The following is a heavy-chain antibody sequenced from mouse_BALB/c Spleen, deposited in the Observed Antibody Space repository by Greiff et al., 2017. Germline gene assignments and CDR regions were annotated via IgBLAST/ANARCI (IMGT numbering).Heavy chain of an antibody. V-gene: IGHV7-3*02. J-gene: IGHJ1*01. D-gene: IGHD2-3*01. CDR3: ARDGDGYSVYWYFDV. CDR1: GFTFTDNY. Sequence: EVHLVESGGGLVQPGGSLRLSCATSGFTFTDNYMSWVRQPPGKALEWLGFIRNKANGYTTEYSASVKGRFTISRDNSQSILYLQMNTLRAEDSATYYCARDGDGYSVYWYFDVWGAGTTGTVSS. CDR2: IRNKANGYTT.